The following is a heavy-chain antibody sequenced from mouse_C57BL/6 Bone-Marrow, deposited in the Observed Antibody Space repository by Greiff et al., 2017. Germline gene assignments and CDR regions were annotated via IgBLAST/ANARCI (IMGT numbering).Heavy chain of an antibody. Sequence: QVQLQQSGAELVKPGASVKMSCKASGYTFTTYPIEWMKQNHGKSLEWIGNFHPDNDDTKYNEKFKGKATLTVDKSSSTVDLELSRLTSDDAAVYYCARRGHGHREFAYWGQGTLVTVSA. CDR3: ARRGHGHREFAY. V-gene: IGHV1-47*01. CDR2: FHPDNDDT. CDR1: GYTFTTYP. D-gene: IGHD1-2*01. J-gene: IGHJ3*01.